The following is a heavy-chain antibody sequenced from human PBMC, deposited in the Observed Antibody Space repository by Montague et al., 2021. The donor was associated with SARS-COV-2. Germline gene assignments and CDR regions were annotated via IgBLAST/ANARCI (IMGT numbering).Heavy chain of an antibody. CDR3: ARDREPEGIDY. D-gene: IGHD1-14*01. Sequence: SLRLSCAASGFTFSSYDMHWVRQAPGKGLEWVAVIWYDGSNKYYADSVKGRFTISRDNSKNTLYLQMNSLRAEDTAVYYCARDREPEGIDYWGQGTLVTVSS. CDR1: GFTFSSYD. CDR2: IWYDGSNK. J-gene: IGHJ4*02. V-gene: IGHV3-33*01.